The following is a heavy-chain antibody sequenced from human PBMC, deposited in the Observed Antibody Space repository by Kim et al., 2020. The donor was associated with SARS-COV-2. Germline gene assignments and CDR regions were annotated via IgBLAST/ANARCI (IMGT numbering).Heavy chain of an antibody. CDR1: GFTFSDYY. CDR3: ARDKGGSYQDFDD. V-gene: IGHV3-11*05. Sequence: GGSLRLSCAASGFTFSDYYMTWIRQAPGKGLECVSYISSSSSYTTDADSVKGRFTISRDNAKNSLYLQMNSLRAEDTALYYCARDKGGSYQDFDDWGQGTLVTVSS. CDR2: ISSSSSYT. J-gene: IGHJ4*02. D-gene: IGHD1-26*01.